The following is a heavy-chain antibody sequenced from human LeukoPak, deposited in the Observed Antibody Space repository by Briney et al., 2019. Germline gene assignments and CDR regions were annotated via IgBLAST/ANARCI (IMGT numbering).Heavy chain of an antibody. CDR3: ARDRDSSSWYGWFDP. CDR1: GYTLTGYY. Sequence: ASVKVSCKASGYTLTGYYMHWVRQAPGQGLEWMGWINPNSGGTNYAQKFQGRVTMTRDTSISTAYMELSRLRSDDTAVYYCARDRDSSSWYGWFDPWGQGTLVTVSS. J-gene: IGHJ5*02. D-gene: IGHD6-13*01. V-gene: IGHV1-2*02. CDR2: INPNSGGT.